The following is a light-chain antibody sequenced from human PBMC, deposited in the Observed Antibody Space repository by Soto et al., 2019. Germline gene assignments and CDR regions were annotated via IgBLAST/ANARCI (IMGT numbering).Light chain of an antibody. J-gene: IGKJ1*01. CDR3: QQRSNWPRT. Sequence: QSTATLTVTPGERATLSCRASQSVSSYLAWYQQKPGQAPRLLIYDASNRATGIPARFSGSGSGTDFTLTISSLEPEDFAVYYCQQRSNWPRTFGQGTMVDVK. CDR2: DAS. CDR1: QSVSSY. V-gene: IGKV3-11*01.